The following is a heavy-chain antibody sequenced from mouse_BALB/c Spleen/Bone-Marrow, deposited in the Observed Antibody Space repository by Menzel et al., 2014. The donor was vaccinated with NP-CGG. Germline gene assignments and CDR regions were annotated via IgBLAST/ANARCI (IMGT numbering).Heavy chain of an antibody. D-gene: IGHD2-14*01. CDR1: GYTFTDYN. V-gene: IGHV1S29*02. Sequence: EVQLQQSGPELEKPGASVQISCKASGYTFTDYNMHWVKQGPGKSLEWIGYIYSYNGGTGYNQKFKSKATLTVDNSSSTAYMELRSLTSEDSAVYYCARFRYDWYFDVWGAGTTVTVSS. CDR2: IYSYNGGT. J-gene: IGHJ1*01. CDR3: ARFRYDWYFDV.